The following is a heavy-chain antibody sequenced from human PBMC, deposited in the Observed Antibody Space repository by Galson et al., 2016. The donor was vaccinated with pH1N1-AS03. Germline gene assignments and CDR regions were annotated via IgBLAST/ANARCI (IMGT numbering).Heavy chain of an antibody. CDR2: ISSSSSYI. D-gene: IGHD6-19*01. J-gene: IGHJ6*02. CDR3: ARRSAAVSGTGCVDV. V-gene: IGHV3-21*01. Sequence: SLRLSCAASGFTFRTYGMNWVRQAPGKGLEWVSSISSSSSYIYYADSVKGRFTISRDNARNSLYLQMNSLRAEDTAVYHCARRSAAVSGTGCVDVWGQGTTVTVSS. CDR1: GFTFRTYG.